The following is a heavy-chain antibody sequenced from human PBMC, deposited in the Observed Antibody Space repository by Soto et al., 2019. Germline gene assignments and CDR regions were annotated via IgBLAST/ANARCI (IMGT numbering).Heavy chain of an antibody. Sequence: QVQLVQSGAEVKKPGSSVKVSCKASGDTFSSYTISWVRQAPGQGLEWMGRIIPTLGITIYAQKFQGRVTVTADKSTSTADMELSSLRSEDTAVYYCARDGGEGSSWHSWVQGTLVTVSS. V-gene: IGHV1-69*08. CDR1: GDTFSSYT. J-gene: IGHJ4*02. CDR2: IIPTLGIT. CDR3: ARDGGEGSSWHS. D-gene: IGHD6-13*01.